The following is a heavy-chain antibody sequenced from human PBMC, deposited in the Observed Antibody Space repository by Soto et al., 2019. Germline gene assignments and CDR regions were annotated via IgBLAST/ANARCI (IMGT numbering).Heavy chain of an antibody. J-gene: IGHJ3*02. CDR3: ARDSWGSGGI. D-gene: IGHD3-16*01. CDR1: GGSIGSGGYY. V-gene: IGHV4-31*03. CDR2: IYYSGRT. Sequence: QVQLQESGPGLVKPSQTLSLACTVSGGSIGSGGYYWSWIRQHPGKGLEWIGYIYYSGRTYYNPSLKSRVTISVDTSKNQFSLKLSSVTAADTAVYYCARDSWGSGGIWGQGTMVTVSS.